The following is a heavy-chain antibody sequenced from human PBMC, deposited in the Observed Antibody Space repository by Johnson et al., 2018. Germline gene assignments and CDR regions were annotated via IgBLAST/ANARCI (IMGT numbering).Heavy chain of an antibody. CDR2: INHSGNT. CDR1: GGSFSGYY. V-gene: IGHV4-34*01. D-gene: IGHD2-2*01. CDR3: ARGRIVVIPAATISHFQH. Sequence: QVQLQQWGAGLLKPSETXSLTCAVYGGSFSGYYWSWIRQPPGKGLEWIGEINHSGNTNYSPSLKSRVTISVDPSKNQFSLKLSSVTAADTAVYYCARGRIVVIPAATISHFQHWGQGTLVTVSS. J-gene: IGHJ1*01.